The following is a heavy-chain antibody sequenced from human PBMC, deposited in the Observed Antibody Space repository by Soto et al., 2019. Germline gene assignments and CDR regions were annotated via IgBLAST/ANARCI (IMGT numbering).Heavy chain of an antibody. CDR3: ARGSRWPNAFDI. Sequence: GGSLRLSCTASGFTVSSNYMSWVRQAPGKGLEWVSIIYSGGSTYYADSVKGRFTISRDNSKNTLYLQMNSLRAEDTAVYYCARGSRWPNAFDIWGQGTMVTVSS. V-gene: IGHV3-66*01. CDR1: GFTVSSNY. D-gene: IGHD6-13*01. J-gene: IGHJ3*02. CDR2: IYSGGST.